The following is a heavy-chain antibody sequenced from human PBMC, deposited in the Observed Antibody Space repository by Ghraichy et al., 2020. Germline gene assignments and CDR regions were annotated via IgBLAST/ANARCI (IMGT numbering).Heavy chain of an antibody. D-gene: IGHD3-9*01. CDR2: IRPDGRTT. CDR3: ARGPDWASHAFDI. Sequence: GESLNISCAASGFTFSTYWMHWVRQAPGMGLVWVSAIRPDGRTTNYADSVKGRFTISRDNAKSTLYLQMNSLRVDDTALYYCARGPDWASHAFDIWGRGTLVTVSS. J-gene: IGHJ3*02. CDR1: GFTFSTYW. V-gene: IGHV3-74*01.